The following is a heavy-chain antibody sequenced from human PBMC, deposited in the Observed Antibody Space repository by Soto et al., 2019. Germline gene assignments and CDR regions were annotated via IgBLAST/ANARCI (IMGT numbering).Heavy chain of an antibody. CDR1: GFTFSSYG. CDR2: IWYDGSNK. CDR3: TRDQFPYYYDSSGYSQDYYGMDV. V-gene: IGHV3-33*01. Sequence: QVQLVESGGGVVQPGRSLRLSCAASGFTFSSYGMHWVRQAPGKGLEWVAVIWYDGSNKYYADSVKGRFTISRDNSKNTLYLQMNSLRGEDTPVYYCTRDQFPYYYDSSGYSQDYYGMDVWGQGTTVTVSS. D-gene: IGHD3-22*01. J-gene: IGHJ6*02.